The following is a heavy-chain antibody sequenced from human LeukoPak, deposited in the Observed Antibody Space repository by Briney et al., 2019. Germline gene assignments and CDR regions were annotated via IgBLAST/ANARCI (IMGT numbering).Heavy chain of an antibody. J-gene: IGHJ4*02. V-gene: IGHV5-51*01. Sequence: PGESLQISYQVSGYSLTNYWIAWVRQMPGKGLEWMGIVFPADSDTRYSPSFQGQVTISADKSINTAYLQWSSLKASDTAIYYCARYDGGATADFWGQGTLVTVSS. CDR1: GYSLTNYW. D-gene: IGHD1-26*01. CDR3: ARYDGGATADF. CDR2: VFPADSDT.